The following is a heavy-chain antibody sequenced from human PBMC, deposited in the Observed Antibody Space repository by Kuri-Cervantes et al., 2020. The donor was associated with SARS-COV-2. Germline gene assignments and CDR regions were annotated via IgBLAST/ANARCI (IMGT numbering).Heavy chain of an antibody. CDR3: ARSPGGSGGYSSSWYLY. Sequence: GGSLRLSCAASGFTFSSYGMSWVRQAPGKGLEWVSSISGSGGSTYYADSVKGRFTISRDNAKNSLYLQMNSLRAEDTAVYYCARSPGGSGGYSSSWYLYWGQGTLVTVSS. CDR1: GFTFSSYG. V-gene: IGHV3-23*01. J-gene: IGHJ4*02. D-gene: IGHD6-13*01. CDR2: ISGSGGST.